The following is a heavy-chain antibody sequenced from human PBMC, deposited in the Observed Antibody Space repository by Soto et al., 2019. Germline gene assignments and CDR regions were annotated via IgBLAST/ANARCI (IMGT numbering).Heavy chain of an antibody. CDR1: GFTFSSYG. CDR3: ARDRGITMVRGGYYYYYGMDV. D-gene: IGHD3-10*01. CDR2: IWYDGSNK. J-gene: IGHJ6*02. Sequence: GGSLRLSCAASGFTFSSYGMHWVRQAPGKGLEWVAVIWYDGSNKYYADSVKGRFTISRDNSKNTLYLQMNSLRAEDAAVYYCARDRGITMVRGGYYYYYGMDVWGQGTTVTVSS. V-gene: IGHV3-33*01.